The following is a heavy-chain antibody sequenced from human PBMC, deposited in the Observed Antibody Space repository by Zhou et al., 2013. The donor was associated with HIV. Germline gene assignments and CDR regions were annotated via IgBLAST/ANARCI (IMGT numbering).Heavy chain of an antibody. CDR1: GGSISSHY. Sequence: QVQLQESGPGLVKPSETLSLTCTVSGGSISSHYWSWIRQPPGKGLEWIGYMYYSGSTTYNPSLKSRVTMSVDTSKNQFSLKLSSVTAADTAVYYCARERVSYYGFGGYYYNVMDVVGPRDHGHRSP. V-gene: IGHV4-59*11. J-gene: IGHJ6*02. CDR2: MYYSGST. CDR3: ARERVSYYGFGGYYYNVMDV. D-gene: IGHD3-10*01.